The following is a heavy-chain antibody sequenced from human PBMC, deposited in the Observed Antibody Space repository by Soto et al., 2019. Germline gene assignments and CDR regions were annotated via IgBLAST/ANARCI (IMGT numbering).Heavy chain of an antibody. CDR1: GFTFSSYA. J-gene: IGHJ3*02. CDR2: ISYDGSNK. Sequence: QVQLVESGGGVVQPGRSLRLSCAASGFTFSSYAMHWVRQAPGKGLEWVAVISYDGSNKYYADSVKGRFTISRDNSKXXXXXXXXXXXXXXXXXXXXXXXXXXXXXXXXXXXXXFDIWGQGTMVTVSS. CDR3: XXXXXXXXXXXXXXXXXFDI. V-gene: IGHV3-30-3*01.